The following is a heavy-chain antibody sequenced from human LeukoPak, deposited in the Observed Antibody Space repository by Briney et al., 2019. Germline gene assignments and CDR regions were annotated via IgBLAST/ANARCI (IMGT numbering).Heavy chain of an antibody. D-gene: IGHD3-10*01. J-gene: IGHJ4*02. CDR1: GNYW. CDR2: INSDGSWT. Sequence: PGGSLRLSCAASGNYWMHWVRQVPGKGLVWVSHINSDGSWTSYADSVKGRFTISKDNAKNTVYLQMNSLRAEDTAVYFCAKEDYFNSGSYPGHWGQGTLVTVSS. V-gene: IGHV3-74*01. CDR3: AKEDYFNSGSYPGH.